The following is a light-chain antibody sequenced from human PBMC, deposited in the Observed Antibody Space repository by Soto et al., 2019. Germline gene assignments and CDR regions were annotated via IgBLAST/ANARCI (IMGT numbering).Light chain of an antibody. V-gene: IGLV2-8*01. Sequence: QSVLTQPPSASGSPGQSVTISCTGTSSDVGGFNYVSWYQQHPGKAPKLLIYEVSQRPSGVPNRFSGSKSGNTASLAVSWLQAKDDGDYYCSSYTGSNNFLYVFGTGTKLTVL. CDR3: SSYTGSNNFLYV. J-gene: IGLJ1*01. CDR2: EVS. CDR1: SSDVGGFNY.